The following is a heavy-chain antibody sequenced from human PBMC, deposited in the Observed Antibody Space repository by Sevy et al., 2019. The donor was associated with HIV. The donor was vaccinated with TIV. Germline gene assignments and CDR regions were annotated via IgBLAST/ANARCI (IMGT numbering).Heavy chain of an antibody. V-gene: IGHV3-23*01. J-gene: IGHJ4*02. Sequence: GGSLRLSCAASGFTFSNFAMGWVRHAPGKGLDWISVISGTGDYTYYAESVKGRFTISRANSENTLSQQMNSLRAEDTAIFYCAKKMGGGSGMAFLVDYWGQGTLVTVSS. D-gene: IGHD5-18*01. CDR2: ISGTGDYT. CDR3: AKKMGGGSGMAFLVDY. CDR1: GFTFSNFA.